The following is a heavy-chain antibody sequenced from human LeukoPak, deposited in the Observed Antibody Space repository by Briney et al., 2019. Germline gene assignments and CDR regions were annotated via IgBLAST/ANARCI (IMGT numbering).Heavy chain of an antibody. CDR2: INPNSGAT. CDR3: ATSGSYRIIDY. D-gene: IGHD1-26*01. J-gene: IGHJ4*02. CDR1: GYTFTGYS. V-gene: IGHV1-2*02. Sequence: ASVKVSCKASGYTFTGYSMHWVRQAPGQGLEWMGWINPNSGATNYAQKFRGRVTMTRDTSISTAYMELSRLRSDDTAVYYCATSGSYRIIDYWGQGTLVTVSS.